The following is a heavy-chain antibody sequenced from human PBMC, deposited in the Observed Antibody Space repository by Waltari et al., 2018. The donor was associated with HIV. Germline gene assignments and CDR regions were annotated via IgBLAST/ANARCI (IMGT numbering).Heavy chain of an antibody. J-gene: IGHJ6*02. CDR1: GFTFPNYW. Sequence: EVQLMESGGGLVQSGGYLRLSCADSGFTFPNYWMSWVRQTPGKGLEWVAYIKDDGSEKYYMGSVKGRFTISRDNAKNSMFLQMNSLRAEDTAVYYCARIGTFPHNYAIDFWGQGTTVTVSS. V-gene: IGHV3-7*01. CDR3: ARIGTFPHNYAIDF. D-gene: IGHD1-26*01. CDR2: IKDDGSEK.